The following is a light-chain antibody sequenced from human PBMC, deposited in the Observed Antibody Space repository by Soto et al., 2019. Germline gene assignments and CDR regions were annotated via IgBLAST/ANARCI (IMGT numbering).Light chain of an antibody. CDR2: DVS. J-gene: IGLJ1*01. CDR3: CSYAGSYPLYV. Sequence: QSALTQPRSVSGSPGQSVTISCAGTSSDVGGYNYVSWYQQHPGKAPKLMIYDVSKRPSGVPDRFSGSKSGNTASLTISGLQVEDEADYYCCSYAGSYPLYVFGTGTKVTVL. CDR1: SSDVGGYNY. V-gene: IGLV2-11*01.